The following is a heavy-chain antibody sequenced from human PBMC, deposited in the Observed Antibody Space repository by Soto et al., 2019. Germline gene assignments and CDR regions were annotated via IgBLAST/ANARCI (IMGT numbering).Heavy chain of an antibody. CDR3: ARQHCRGGGCYSGTPSYYYFGMDV. CDR1: GGSISIYY. J-gene: IGHJ6*02. V-gene: IGHV4-4*07. CDR2: IYTSGST. Sequence: SETLSLTCTVSGGSISIYYWSWIRQPAGKGLEWIGRIYTSGSTNYNPSLKSRVTMSVDTSKNQFSLRLTSVTAADTAIYYCARQHCRGGGCYSGTPSYYYFGMDVWGQGTTVTVLL. D-gene: IGHD2-15*01.